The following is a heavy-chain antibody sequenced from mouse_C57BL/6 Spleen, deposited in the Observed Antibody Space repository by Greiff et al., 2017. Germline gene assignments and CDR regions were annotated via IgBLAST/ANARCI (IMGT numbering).Heavy chain of an antibody. CDR1: GYAFRSSW. J-gene: IGHJ4*01. CDR3: ARTGDYAMDY. Sequence: VQLQQSGPELVKPGASVKISCKASGYAFRSSWMTWVKQRPGKGLEWIGRIYPGDGDTNYNGKFKGKATLTPDKSSSPAYMQRSSLTSEDSAVYFCARTGDYAMDYWGQGTSVTVSS. CDR2: IYPGDGDT. V-gene: IGHV1-82*01.